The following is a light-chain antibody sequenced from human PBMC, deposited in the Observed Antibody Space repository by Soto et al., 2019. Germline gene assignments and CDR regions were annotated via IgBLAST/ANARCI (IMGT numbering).Light chain of an antibody. CDR1: RSVSSN. CDR2: GAS. CDR3: QQYNNWPPFT. J-gene: IGKJ3*01. Sequence: EIVMTQSPATLSASPGERATLSCRASRSVSSNLAWYQQKPGQAPRVLIYGASTRATGIPARFSGSGSGTEFTLTISSLQSEDFAVYYCQQYNNWPPFTFGPGTKVDIK. V-gene: IGKV3-15*01.